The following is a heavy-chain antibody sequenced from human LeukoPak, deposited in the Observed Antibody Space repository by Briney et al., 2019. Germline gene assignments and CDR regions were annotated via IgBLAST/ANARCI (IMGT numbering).Heavy chain of an antibody. J-gene: IGHJ4*02. CDR1: GGSISSCGYY. Sequence: SQTLSLTCTVSGGSISSCGYYWSWIRQHPGKGLEWIGYIYYSGSTYYNPSLKSRVTISVDTSKNQFSLKLSSVTAADTAVYYCARKVRAAGAFDYWGQGTLVTVSS. D-gene: IGHD6-25*01. CDR3: ARKVRAAGAFDY. V-gene: IGHV4-31*03. CDR2: IYYSGST.